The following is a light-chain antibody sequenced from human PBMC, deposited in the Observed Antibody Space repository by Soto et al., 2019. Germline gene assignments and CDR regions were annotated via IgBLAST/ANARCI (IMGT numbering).Light chain of an antibody. V-gene: IGKV3-20*01. Sequence: EIVLTQSPGTLSLSAGGGATLSCRAGQSVSNNYLAWYQQKPGQAPRLLIHGASSRATGIPDRFSGSGSGTDFTLTIRKLEPEDFALYYCQQYGGSPITFGLGTRLEI. CDR3: QQYGGSPIT. CDR1: QSVSNNY. CDR2: GAS. J-gene: IGKJ5*01.